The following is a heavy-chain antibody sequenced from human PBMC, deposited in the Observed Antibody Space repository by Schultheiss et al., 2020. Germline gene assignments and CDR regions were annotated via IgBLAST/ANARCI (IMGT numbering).Heavy chain of an antibody. V-gene: IGHV2-5*02. CDR2: IYWDNDK. D-gene: IGHD4-23*01. Sequence: SGPTLVKPTQTLTLTCTFSGFSFSTSGVGVGWIRQPPAKALEWLALIYWDNDKRYSPYLKNKLTITKDNSKNQVFLIVTNVDPVDTATYYCARIERWSNDAFDMWGQGTMVTVS. J-gene: IGHJ3*02. CDR1: GFSFSTSGVG. CDR3: ARIERWSNDAFDM.